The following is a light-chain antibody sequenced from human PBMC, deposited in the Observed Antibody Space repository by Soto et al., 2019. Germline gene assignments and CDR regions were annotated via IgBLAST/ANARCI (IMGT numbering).Light chain of an antibody. Sequence: EIVLTQSPATLSLSPGERATLSCRASQSVSSYLAWYQQKPGQAPRLLIYDASNRATGIPARFSGSGSGTDFTLTISSLEPEHFAVYYCQQRSNCPLSITFGQGTRLEIK. V-gene: IGKV3-11*01. CDR2: DAS. J-gene: IGKJ5*01. CDR3: QQRSNCPLSIT. CDR1: QSVSSY.